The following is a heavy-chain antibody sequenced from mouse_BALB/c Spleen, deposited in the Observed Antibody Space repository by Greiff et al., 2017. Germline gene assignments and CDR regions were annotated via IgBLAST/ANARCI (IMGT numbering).Heavy chain of an antibody. CDR1: GYTFTDYA. V-gene: IGHV1S137*01. J-gene: IGHJ3*01. Sequence: QVQLQQSGAELVRPGVSVKISCKGSGYTFTDYAMHWVKQSHAKSLEWIGVISTYYGDASYNQKFKGKATMTVDKSSSTAYMELARLTSEDSAIYYCARKGGNYVEAPWFAYWGQGTLVTVSA. CDR2: ISTYYGDA. CDR3: ARKGGNYVEAPWFAY. D-gene: IGHD2-1*01.